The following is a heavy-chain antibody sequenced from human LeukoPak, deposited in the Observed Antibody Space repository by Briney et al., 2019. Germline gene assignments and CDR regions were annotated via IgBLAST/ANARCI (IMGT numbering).Heavy chain of an antibody. CDR2: IIPILGIA. J-gene: IGHJ6*02. D-gene: IGHD6-13*01. CDR1: GYTFTGYY. Sequence: GASVKVSCKASGYTFTGYYMHWVRQAPGQGLEWMGRIIPILGIANYAQKLQGRVTITADKSTSTAYMELSSLRSEDTAVYYCARVWAAAGSLYYYGMDVWGQGTTVTVSS. CDR3: ARVWAAAGSLYYYGMDV. V-gene: IGHV1-69*04.